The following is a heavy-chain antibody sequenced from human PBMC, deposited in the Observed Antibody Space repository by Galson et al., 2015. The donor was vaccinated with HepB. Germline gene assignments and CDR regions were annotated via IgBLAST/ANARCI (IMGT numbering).Heavy chain of an antibody. V-gene: IGHV1-2*02. CDR2: INPNSGGT. CDR3: ARDRSSSFGDY. D-gene: IGHD6-6*01. Sequence: SVKVSCKASGYTFTDYYMHWVRQAPGEGLEWMGWINPNSGGTNYAQKFQGRVTMTRDTSISTAYMELSRLRSDDTAVYYCARDRSSSFGDYWGQGTLVTVSS. CDR1: GYTFTDYY. J-gene: IGHJ4*02.